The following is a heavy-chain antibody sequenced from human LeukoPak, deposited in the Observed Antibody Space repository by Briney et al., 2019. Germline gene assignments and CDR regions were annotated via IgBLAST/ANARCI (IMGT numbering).Heavy chain of an antibody. J-gene: IGHJ4*02. D-gene: IGHD3-22*01. CDR3: ARTSFYYDSSGYPQEYFDY. Sequence: PSETLSLTCTVSGGSISSYYRNWIRQPAGKGLEWIGRIYTSGSTNYNPSLESRVTMSVDTSKNQFSLKLSSVTAADTAVYYCARTSFYYDSSGYPQEYFDYWGRGTLVTVSS. CDR2: IYTSGST. V-gene: IGHV4-4*07. CDR1: GGSISSYY.